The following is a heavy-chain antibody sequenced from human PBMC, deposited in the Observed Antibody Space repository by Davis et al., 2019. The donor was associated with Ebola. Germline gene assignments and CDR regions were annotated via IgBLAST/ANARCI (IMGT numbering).Heavy chain of an antibody. V-gene: IGHV3-20*04. CDR3: ARDRNWGSERRRYFYL. Sequence: GGSLRLSCEASGVTFDDYGMSGVRQAPGKGLEWVSDINWDGGSTGYVDAVKGRFTISRDNAKNSLFLQMNSLRAEGTALYYCARDRNWGSERRRYFYLWGRGTLVTVSS. D-gene: IGHD7-27*01. CDR2: INWDGGST. J-gene: IGHJ2*01. CDR1: GVTFDDYG.